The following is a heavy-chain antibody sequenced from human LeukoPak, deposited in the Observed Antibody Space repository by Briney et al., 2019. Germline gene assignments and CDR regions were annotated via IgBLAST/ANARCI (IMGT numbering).Heavy chain of an antibody. CDR3: ARSIKDIVVVPAAMVYYYMDV. J-gene: IGHJ6*03. CDR2: IIPNSGGT. D-gene: IGHD2-2*01. Sequence: ASVKVSCKASGYTFTGYYIHWVRQAPGQGLEWMGWIIPNSGGTNYAQKFQGRVTMTRDTSISTAYMELSRLRSDDTAVYYCARSIKDIVVVPAAMVYYYMDVWGKGTTVTVSS. CDR1: GYTFTGYY. V-gene: IGHV1-2*02.